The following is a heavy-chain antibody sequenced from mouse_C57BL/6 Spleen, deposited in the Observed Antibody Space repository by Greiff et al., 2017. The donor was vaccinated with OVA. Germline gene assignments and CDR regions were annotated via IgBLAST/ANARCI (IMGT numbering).Heavy chain of an antibody. J-gene: IGHJ3*01. D-gene: IGHD2-9*01. CDR2: IYPGDGDT. CDR1: GYAFSSSW. Sequence: VQLQQSGPELVKPGASVKISCKASGYAFSSSWMNWVKQRPGKGLEWIGRIYPGDGDTNYNGKFKGKATLTADKSSSTAYRQLSSLTSEDSAVYFCARSYYGHDGFAYWGQGTLVTVSA. CDR3: ARSYYGHDGFAY. V-gene: IGHV1-82*01.